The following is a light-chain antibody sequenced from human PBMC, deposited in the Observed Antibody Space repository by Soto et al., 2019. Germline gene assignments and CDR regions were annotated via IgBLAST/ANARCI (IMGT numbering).Light chain of an antibody. CDR2: DAS. CDR1: QSVSSSY. V-gene: IGKV3-15*01. Sequence: PGERVTLSCRASQSVSSSYLTWYQQKPGQAPRLLIYDASTRATGIPTRFSGSGSGTEFTLTISSLQSEDFAVYYCHQYNNWWTFGQGTKVEIK. J-gene: IGKJ1*01. CDR3: HQYNNWWT.